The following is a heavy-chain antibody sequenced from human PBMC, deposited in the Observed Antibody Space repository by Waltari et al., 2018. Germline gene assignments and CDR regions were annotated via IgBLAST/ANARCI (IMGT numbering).Heavy chain of an antibody. CDR3: ARESSSFSNYISYGMDV. V-gene: IGHV3-7*01. Sequence: EVQLVESGGGLVQPGGALRRCCAASGLSFSSCWLPWGRQTPGKGLEWVANIKQDGSEQNYVDSVKGRFTISRDNANNSLHLQMHSLRAEDTAVYSCARESSSFSNYISYGMDVWGQGTTVTVAS. J-gene: IGHJ6*02. CDR1: GLSFSSCW. CDR2: IKQDGSEQ. D-gene: IGHD4-4*01.